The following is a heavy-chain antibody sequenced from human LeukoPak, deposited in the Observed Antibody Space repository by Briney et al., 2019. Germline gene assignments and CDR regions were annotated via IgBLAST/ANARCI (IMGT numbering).Heavy chain of an antibody. V-gene: IGHV3-21*01. CDR3: ARGRTYYYDSSGSDY. D-gene: IGHD3-22*01. CDR2: ISSSSSYI. Sequence: AGGSLRLSCAASGFTFSSHSMNWVRQAPGKGLEWVSSISSSSSYIYYADSVKGRFTISRDNAKNSLYLQMNSLRAEDTAVYYCARGRTYYYDSSGSDYWGQGTLVTVSS. J-gene: IGHJ4*02. CDR1: GFTFSSHS.